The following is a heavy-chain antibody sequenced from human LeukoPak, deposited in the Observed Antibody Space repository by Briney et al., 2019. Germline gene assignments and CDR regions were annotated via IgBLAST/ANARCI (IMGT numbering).Heavy chain of an antibody. V-gene: IGHV5-51*01. Sequence: GESLKISCKGSGYSFTRSWIGWVRQMPGKGLEWMGIIYPGDSDTRYSPSFQGQVTISANKSISTAYLQWSSLKASDTAMYYWARCGDDIVAGPENYYYYGMDVWGQGPTGTVSS. CDR3: ARCGDDIVAGPENYYYYGMDV. J-gene: IGHJ6*02. D-gene: IGHD3-9*01. CDR1: GYSFTRSW. CDR2: IYPGDSDT.